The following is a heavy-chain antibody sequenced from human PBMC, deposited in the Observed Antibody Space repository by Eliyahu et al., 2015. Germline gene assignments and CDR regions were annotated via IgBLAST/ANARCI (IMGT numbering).Heavy chain of an antibody. J-gene: IGHJ4*02. CDR1: GGSFSGYY. D-gene: IGHD4-17*01. CDR3: ASIPKTTVTTSYFDY. V-gene: IGHV4-34*01. CDR2: INHSGST. Sequence: QVQLQQWGAGLLKPSETLSLTCAVYGGSFSGYYWSWIRQPPGKGLELIGEINHSGSTNYNPSLKSRVTISVDTSKNQFSLKLSSVTAADTAVYYCASIPKTTVTTSYFDYWGQGTLVTVSS.